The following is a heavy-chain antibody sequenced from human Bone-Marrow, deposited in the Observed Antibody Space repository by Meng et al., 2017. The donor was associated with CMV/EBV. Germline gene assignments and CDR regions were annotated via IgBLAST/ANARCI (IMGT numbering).Heavy chain of an antibody. Sequence: GGSLRLSCAASGFTVSSNFMSWVRQAPGKGLEWVSVIYSGGIHSDGDTYHTDSVKGRFTISRDNSKNTLYLQMDSLRTEDTAVYYCTTVSVVVPAAPDWGQGTLVTVSS. CDR3: TTVSVVVPAAPD. V-gene: IGHV3-53*05. J-gene: IGHJ4*02. D-gene: IGHD2-2*01. CDR1: GFTVSSNF. CDR2: IYSGGIHSDGDT.